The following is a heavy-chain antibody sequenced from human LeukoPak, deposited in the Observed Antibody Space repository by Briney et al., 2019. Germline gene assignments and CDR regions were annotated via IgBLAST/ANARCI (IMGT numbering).Heavy chain of an antibody. CDR2: ISGSGGST. V-gene: IGHV3-23*01. Sequence: GGSLRLPCAASGFTFSSYAMSWVRQAPGKGLEWVSAISGSGGSTYYADSVKGRFTISRDNSKNTLYLQMNSLRAEDTAVYYCARHRVGAIDYWGQGTLVTVSS. CDR3: ARHRVGAIDY. J-gene: IGHJ4*02. CDR1: GFTFSSYA. D-gene: IGHD1-26*01.